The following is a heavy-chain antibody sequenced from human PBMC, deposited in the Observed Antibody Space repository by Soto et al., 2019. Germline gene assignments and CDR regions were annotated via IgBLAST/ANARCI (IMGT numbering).Heavy chain of an antibody. Sequence: PGESLKISCKGSGYSFTSYWIGWVRQMPGKGLEWMGIIYPGDSDTRYSPSFQGQVTISADKSISTAYLQWSSLKASDTAMYYCARHQYPRYGDYAKYWFDPWGQGTLVTVSS. J-gene: IGHJ5*02. CDR2: IYPGDSDT. CDR3: ARHQYPRYGDYAKYWFDP. CDR1: GYSFTSYW. D-gene: IGHD4-17*01. V-gene: IGHV5-51*01.